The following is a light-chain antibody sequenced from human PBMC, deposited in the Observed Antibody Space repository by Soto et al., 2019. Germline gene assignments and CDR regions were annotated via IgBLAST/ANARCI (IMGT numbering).Light chain of an antibody. CDR2: AAS. J-gene: IGKJ4*01. CDR3: QQSYSNPLT. V-gene: IGKV1-39*01. Sequence: IQLPRPQSSLSASLGDKVTITGRASQGISIYLNWYQQKPGEAPKLLIYAASSLQSGVPSRFSGSGSGTDFTLTISSLQPEDFATYYCQQSYSNPLTFGGGTKVEIK. CDR1: QGISIY.